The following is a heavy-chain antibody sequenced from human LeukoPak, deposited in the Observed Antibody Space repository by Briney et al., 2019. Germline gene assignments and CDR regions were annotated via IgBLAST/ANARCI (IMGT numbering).Heavy chain of an antibody. J-gene: IGHJ2*01. CDR1: GYSFTSYW. CDR2: IDPSDSYT. D-gene: IGHD6-13*01. V-gene: IGHV5-10-1*01. Sequence: GESLRISCKGSGYSFTSYWISWVRQMPGKGLEWMGRIDPSDSYTNYSPSFQGHVTISADKFISTAYLQWSSLKASGTAMYYCARRVSRTYWYFDLWGRGTLVTVSS. CDR3: ARRVSRTYWYFDL.